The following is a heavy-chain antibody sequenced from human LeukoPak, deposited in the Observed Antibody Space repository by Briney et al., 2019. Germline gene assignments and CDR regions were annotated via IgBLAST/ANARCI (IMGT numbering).Heavy chain of an antibody. CDR2: ITGSGASS. CDR1: GFTFSSHA. D-gene: IGHD3-3*01. CDR3: AKDGGGSLEWLPPMDV. Sequence: GGSLRLSCAASGFTFSSHAMGWVRQAPGKGLEWVSSITGSGASSYYGDSVKGRFTISRDNSKNTLYLQMNRLRAEDTAVYYCAKDGGGSLEWLPPMDVWGQGTTVTVSS. J-gene: IGHJ6*02. V-gene: IGHV3-23*01.